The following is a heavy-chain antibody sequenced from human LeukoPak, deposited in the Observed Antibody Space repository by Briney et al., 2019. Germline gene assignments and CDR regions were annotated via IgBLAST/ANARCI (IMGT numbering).Heavy chain of an antibody. CDR1: GFTFSAYW. CDR3: AKDGHYCTATTCFSSWFDP. Sequence: GGSLRLSCAASGFTFSAYWMSWVRQAPGKGLEWVALIGWDGDTTFYAESVKGRFTVSRDNSKNSLFLQMNSLKTEDTAFYYCAKDGHYCTATTCFSSWFDPWGQGTLVTVSS. D-gene: IGHD2-8*02. J-gene: IGHJ5*02. V-gene: IGHV3-43*01. CDR2: IGWDGDTT.